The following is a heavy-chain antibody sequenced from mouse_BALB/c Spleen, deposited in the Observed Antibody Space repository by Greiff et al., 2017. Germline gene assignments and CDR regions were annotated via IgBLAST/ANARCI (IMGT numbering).Heavy chain of an antibody. Sequence: EVHLVESGGGLVQPGGSLKLSCAASGFTFSSYGMSWVRQTPDKRLELVATFNSNGGSTYYPDSVKGRFTISRDNAKNTLYLQMSSLKSEDTAMYYCAREEITSAYWGQGTLVTVSA. J-gene: IGHJ3*01. CDR2: FNSNGGST. D-gene: IGHD1-1*01. CDR1: GFTFSSYG. CDR3: AREEITSAY. V-gene: IGHV5-6-3*01.